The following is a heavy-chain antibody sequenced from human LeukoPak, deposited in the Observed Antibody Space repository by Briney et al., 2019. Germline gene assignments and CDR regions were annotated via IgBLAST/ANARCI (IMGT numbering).Heavy chain of an antibody. CDR3: ARDHRARWLLREHAFDI. CDR2: ISYDGSNK. CDR1: GFTFSSYA. Sequence: GGSLRLSCAASGFTFSSYAMHWVRQAPGKGLEWVAVISYDGSNKYYADSVKGRFTISRDNSKNTLYLQMNSLRAEDTAVYYCARDHRARWLLREHAFDIWGQGTMVTVSS. D-gene: IGHD3-22*01. V-gene: IGHV3-30*04. J-gene: IGHJ3*02.